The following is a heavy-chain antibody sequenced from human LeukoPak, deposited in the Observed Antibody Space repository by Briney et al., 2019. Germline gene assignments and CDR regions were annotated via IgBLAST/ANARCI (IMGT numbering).Heavy chain of an antibody. CDR2: IIPIFGTA. CDR3: AATYCGGDCHLPFDY. J-gene: IGHJ4*02. V-gene: IGHV1-69*05. Sequence: SVKVSCKASGGTFSSYAISWVRQAPGQGLEWMGGIIPIFGTANYAQKFQGRVTITTDESTSTAYMELSSLRSEDTAVYYCAATYCGGDCHLPFDYWGQGTLVTVSS. CDR1: GGTFSSYA. D-gene: IGHD2-21*01.